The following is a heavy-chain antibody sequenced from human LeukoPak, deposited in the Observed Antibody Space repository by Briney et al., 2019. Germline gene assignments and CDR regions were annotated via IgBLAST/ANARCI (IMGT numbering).Heavy chain of an antibody. CDR2: ISPDGSDK. CDR1: GFTFTTFW. CDR3: ARDRRIVVVVAATFDY. J-gene: IGHJ4*02. D-gene: IGHD2-15*01. Sequence: GGSLRLSCAASGFTFTTFWMTWVRQAPGKGLEWVANISPDGSDKYYVDSVKGRFTISRDNAKNSLYLQMNSLRAEDTAVYYCARDRRIVVVVAATFDYWGQGTLVTVSS. V-gene: IGHV3-7*01.